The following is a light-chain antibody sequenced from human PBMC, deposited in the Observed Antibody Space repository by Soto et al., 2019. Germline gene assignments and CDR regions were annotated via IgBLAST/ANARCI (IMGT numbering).Light chain of an antibody. CDR2: KAS. Sequence: DIQMTQSPSTLSASVGDRVTITCRASQSISSWLAWYQQKPWKAPKLLIYKASSLESGVPSRFSGSGSGTEFTLTISSLQPDDFATYYCQQFDGYSRTFGQGTKLEIK. CDR3: QQFDGYSRT. V-gene: IGKV1-5*03. J-gene: IGKJ2*01. CDR1: QSISSW.